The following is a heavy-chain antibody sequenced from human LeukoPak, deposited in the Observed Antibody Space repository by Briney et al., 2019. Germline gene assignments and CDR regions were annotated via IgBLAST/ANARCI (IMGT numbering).Heavy chain of an antibody. J-gene: IGHJ6*02. Sequence: ASVKVSCKASGYTFTGYYLHWVRQAPGQGLEWMGWINPSSGGTNYAQKFQGRVTMTRDTSISTAYMELSRLRSDDTAVYYCAREGGYSYGSLGMDVWGQGTTVTVS. D-gene: IGHD5-18*01. V-gene: IGHV1-2*02. CDR2: INPSSGGT. CDR3: AREGGYSYGSLGMDV. CDR1: GYTFTGYY.